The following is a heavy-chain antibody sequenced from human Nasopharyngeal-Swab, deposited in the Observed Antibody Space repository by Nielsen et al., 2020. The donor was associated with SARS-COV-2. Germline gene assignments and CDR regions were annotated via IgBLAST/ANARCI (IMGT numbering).Heavy chain of an antibody. V-gene: IGHV3-21*01. CDR2: ISSSSSYI. Sequence: GESLKISCAASGFTFSSYSMNWVRQAPGKGLEWVSSISSSSSYIYYADSVKGRFTISRDNAKNSLYLQMNSLRAEDTAVYYCARDHIPVATIWKYFDYWGQGTLVTVSS. D-gene: IGHD5-12*01. J-gene: IGHJ4*02. CDR1: GFTFSSYS. CDR3: ARDHIPVATIWKYFDY.